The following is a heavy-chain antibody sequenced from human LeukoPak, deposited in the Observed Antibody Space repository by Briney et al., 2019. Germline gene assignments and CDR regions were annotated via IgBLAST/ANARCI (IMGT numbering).Heavy chain of an antibody. Sequence: SETLSLTCTVSGGSISSSSYYWGWIRQPPGKGLEWIGYIYYSGSTNYNPSLKSRVTISVDTSKNQFSLKLSSVTAADTAVYYCAYGDYETHFDYWGQGTLVTVSS. D-gene: IGHD4-17*01. CDR3: AYGDYETHFDY. CDR2: IYYSGST. CDR1: GGSISSSSYY. J-gene: IGHJ4*02. V-gene: IGHV4-61*05.